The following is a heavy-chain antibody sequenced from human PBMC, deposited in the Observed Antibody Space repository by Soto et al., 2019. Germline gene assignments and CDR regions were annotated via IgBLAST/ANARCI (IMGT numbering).Heavy chain of an antibody. D-gene: IGHD4-17*01. CDR1: GFTFSSYA. V-gene: IGHV3-23*01. CDR3: ANLVGLGYGDYDYFDY. CDR2: ISGSGGST. Sequence: GGSLRLSCAASGFTFSSYAMSWVRQAPGKGLEWVSAISGSGGSTYYADSVKGRFTISRDNSKNTLYLQMNSLRAEDTAVYYCANLVGLGYGDYDYFDYWGQGTLVTVSS. J-gene: IGHJ4*02.